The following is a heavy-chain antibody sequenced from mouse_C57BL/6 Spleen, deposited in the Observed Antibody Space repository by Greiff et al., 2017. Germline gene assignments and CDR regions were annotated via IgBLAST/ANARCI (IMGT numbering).Heavy chain of an antibody. CDR2: INPNNGGT. D-gene: IGHD2-1*01. CDR3: ARYGYGNYYFDY. V-gene: IGHV1-26*01. Sequence: VQLQQSGPELVKPGASVKISCKASGYTFTDYYMNWVKQSHGKSLEWIGDINPNNGGTSYNQKFKGKATLTVDKSSSTAYMELRSLTSEDSAVYYCARYGYGNYYFDYWGQGTTLTVSS. CDR1: GYTFTDYY. J-gene: IGHJ2*01.